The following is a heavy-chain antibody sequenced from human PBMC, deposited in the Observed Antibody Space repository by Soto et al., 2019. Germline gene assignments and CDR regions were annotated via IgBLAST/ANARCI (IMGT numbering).Heavy chain of an antibody. Sequence: EVQLVESGGGLVQPGGSLRLSCAASGFIFSDHYMDWVRQAPGKGLEWVGRTRNKANSHTTEYAASVKGRFTISRDDSKNSLYLQMNSLKIEDTAVYYCARATTVTDYWGQGTLVIVSS. D-gene: IGHD4-17*01. V-gene: IGHV3-72*01. J-gene: IGHJ4*02. CDR3: ARATTVTDY. CDR2: TRNKANSHTT. CDR1: GFIFSDHY.